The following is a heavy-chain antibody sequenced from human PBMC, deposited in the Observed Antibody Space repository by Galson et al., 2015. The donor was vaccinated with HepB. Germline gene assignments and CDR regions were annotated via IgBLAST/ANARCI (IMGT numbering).Heavy chain of an antibody. D-gene: IGHD6-19*01. CDR2: IYYSGST. CDR3: ARHYFGQWLYYFDY. V-gene: IGHV4-39*01. J-gene: IGHJ4*02. CDR1: GGSISTSSYY. Sequence: SETLSLTCTVSGGSISTSSYYWGWIRQSPGKGLEWIGSIYYSGSTYYNPSLQSRVTISVDTSTNQFSLKLSSVTPADTAVYYCARHYFGQWLYYFDYWGQGTLVTVSS.